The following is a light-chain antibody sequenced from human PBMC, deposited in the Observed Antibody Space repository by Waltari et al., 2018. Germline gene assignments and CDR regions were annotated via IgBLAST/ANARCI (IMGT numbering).Light chain of an antibody. CDR1: SSDIGSNY. J-gene: IGLJ3*02. V-gene: IGLV1-47*01. CDR2: GNN. CDR3: AAWDDNLRLWV. Sequence: QSVLTQPPSASGAPGQRVTISCSGSSSDIGSNYVYWFQQIPGTAPKLLIYGNNRRPSGVPARFSGSKACTSASLAISGLRSEDETDYYCAAWDDNLRLWVFGGGTMLTVL.